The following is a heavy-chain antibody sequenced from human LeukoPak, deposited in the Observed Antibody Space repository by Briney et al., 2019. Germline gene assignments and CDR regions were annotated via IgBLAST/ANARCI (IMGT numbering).Heavy chain of an antibody. D-gene: IGHD1-26*01. Sequence: GGSLRLSCAASEFTFSTYAMSWVRQAPGRGLEWVSGISGSGGSTYYADSVKGRFTISSDNSKNTLYLQMNSLRADDTAVYYCAKEYGVGATDFDYWGQGTLVTVSS. CDR3: AKEYGVGATDFDY. CDR2: ISGSGGST. J-gene: IGHJ4*02. V-gene: IGHV3-23*01. CDR1: EFTFSTYA.